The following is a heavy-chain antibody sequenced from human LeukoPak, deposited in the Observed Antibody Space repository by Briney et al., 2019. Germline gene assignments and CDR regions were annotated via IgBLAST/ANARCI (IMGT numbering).Heavy chain of an antibody. CDR1: GFTFSSYS. CDR3: AKPYNYYDSNGYAFDI. J-gene: IGHJ3*02. CDR2: ISGSGGST. V-gene: IGHV3-23*01. Sequence: PGGSLRLSCAASGFTFSSYSMNWVRQAPGKGLEWVSAISGSGGSTYYADSVKGRFTISRDNSKNTLYLQMNSLRAEDTAVYYCAKPYNYYDSNGYAFDIWGQGTMVTVSS. D-gene: IGHD3-22*01.